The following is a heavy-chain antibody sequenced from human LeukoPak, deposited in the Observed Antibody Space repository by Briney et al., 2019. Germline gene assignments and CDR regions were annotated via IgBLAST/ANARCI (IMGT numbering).Heavy chain of an antibody. D-gene: IGHD1-7*01. Sequence: PSETLSLTCAVFGESFVGRHWSWIRQSPGKGLEWLGEASHAGITNYNPSLKSRVSISVDTSKDQFSLTLTSVTAAGTAVYYCARGRANWDYDFDYWGQGTPVTVS. J-gene: IGHJ4*02. CDR2: ASHAGIT. V-gene: IGHV4-34*01. CDR1: GESFVGRH. CDR3: ARGRANWDYDFDY.